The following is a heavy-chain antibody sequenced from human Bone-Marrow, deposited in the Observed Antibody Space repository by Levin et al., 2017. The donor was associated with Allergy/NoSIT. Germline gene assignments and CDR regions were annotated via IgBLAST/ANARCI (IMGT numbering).Heavy chain of an antibody. J-gene: IGHJ4*02. Sequence: SQTLSLTCTVSGGSISSSYWSWIRQPPGKGLEWIGYIYYSGSTNYNPSLKSRVTISVDTSKNQFSLKLSSVTAADTAVYYCARVGRWLQFFDYWGQGTLVTVSS. V-gene: IGHV4-59*01. CDR1: GGSISSSY. CDR3: ARVGRWLQFFDY. CDR2: IYYSGST. D-gene: IGHD5-24*01.